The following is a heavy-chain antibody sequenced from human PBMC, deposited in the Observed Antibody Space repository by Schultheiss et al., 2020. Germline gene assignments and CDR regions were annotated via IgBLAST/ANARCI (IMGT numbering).Heavy chain of an antibody. CDR1: GGSISSCSYY. V-gene: IGHV4-61*10. D-gene: IGHD3-10*01. J-gene: IGHJ4*02. CDR2: VFHSGST. CDR3: ARDVYGSGTGFDC. Sequence: SETLSLTCTVSGGSISSCSYYWSWIRQPAGKGLEWIGEVFHSGSTNYNPSLKSRVTISVDKSNNQFSLKLSPVTAADTAVYYCARDVYGSGTGFDCWGQGTLVTVSS.